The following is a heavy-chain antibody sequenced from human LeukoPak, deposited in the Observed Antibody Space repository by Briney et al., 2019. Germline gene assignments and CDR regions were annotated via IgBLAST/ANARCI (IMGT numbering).Heavy chain of an antibody. CDR3: ARDMTGWATDAFDI. D-gene: IGHD3-9*01. CDR2: IIPIFGTA. CDR1: GGTFSSYA. J-gene: IGHJ3*02. Sequence: AASVKVSCKASGGTFSSYAISWVRQAPGQGLEWMGRIIPIFGTANYAQKFQGRVTITTDESKSTAYMELSSLRSEDTAVYYCARDMTGWATDAFDIWGQGTMVTVSS. V-gene: IGHV1-69*05.